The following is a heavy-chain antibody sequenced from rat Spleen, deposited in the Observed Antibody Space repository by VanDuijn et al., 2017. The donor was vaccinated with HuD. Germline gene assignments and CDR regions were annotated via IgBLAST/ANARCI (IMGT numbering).Heavy chain of an antibody. Sequence: EVQLVESGGGLVQPGRSLKLSCTASGFTFSDYNMAWVRQAPKKVLDWVATILYDGRRTYYRDSVKGRFTISRDNAKSTLYLQTDSLRSEDTATYYCSTRDGGYPHWGQGVMVTVSS. D-gene: IGHD1-11*01. V-gene: IGHV5S10*01. CDR2: ILYDGRRT. J-gene: IGHJ2*01. CDR1: GFTFSDYN. CDR3: STRDGGYPH.